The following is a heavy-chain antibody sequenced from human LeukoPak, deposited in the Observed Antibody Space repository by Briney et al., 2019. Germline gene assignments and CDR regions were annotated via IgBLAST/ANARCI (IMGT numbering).Heavy chain of an antibody. D-gene: IGHD3-10*01. Sequence: GRSLRLSCAASGFTFSSYGMHWVRQAPGKGLEWVAVIWYDGSNKYYADSVKGRFTISRDNSKNTLYLQMNSLRAEDTAVYYCARLVREVMSSNWFDPWGQGTLVTVSS. CDR1: GFTFSSYG. CDR3: ARLVREVMSSNWFDP. V-gene: IGHV3-33*01. CDR2: IWYDGSNK. J-gene: IGHJ5*02.